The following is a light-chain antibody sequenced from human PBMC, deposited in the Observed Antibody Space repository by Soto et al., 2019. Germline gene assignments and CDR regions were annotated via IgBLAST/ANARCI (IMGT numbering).Light chain of an antibody. V-gene: IGKV1-39*01. CDR2: AAS. CDR1: QSISSY. Sequence: DIPMTQSPSSLSASVGDRVTITCRASQSISSYLNWYQQKPGKAPKLLIYAASSLQSGVPSRFSGSGSGTDFTLTISSLELEDFATYYCQQTRGAPRTFGPGTKLEIK. CDR3: QQTRGAPRT. J-gene: IGKJ2*01.